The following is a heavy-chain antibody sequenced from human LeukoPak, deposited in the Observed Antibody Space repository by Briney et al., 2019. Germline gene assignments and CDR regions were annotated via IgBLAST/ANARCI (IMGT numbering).Heavy chain of an antibody. CDR3: ARDSGFWLF. CDR2: IYSTRST. J-gene: IGHJ1*01. V-gene: IGHV4-39*07. D-gene: IGHD3-22*01. CDR1: GDSITSGSYY. Sequence: PSETLSLTCTVSGDSITSGSYYWGWIRQTPGKGLEWIGNIYSTRSTSFNPSFKSRLTMSVDTSKNQFSLRLESVTAADSAVYFCARDSGFWLFWGQGTLVTVSS.